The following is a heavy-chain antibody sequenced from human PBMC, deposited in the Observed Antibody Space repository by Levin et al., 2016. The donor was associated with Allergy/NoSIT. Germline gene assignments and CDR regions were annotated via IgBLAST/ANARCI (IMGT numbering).Heavy chain of an antibody. CDR2: ISSSSSYI. V-gene: IGHV3-21*01. J-gene: IGHJ4*02. Sequence: WIRQPPGKGLEWVSSISSSSSYIYYADSVKGRFTISRDNAKNSLYLQMNSLRAEDTAVYYCARDYYGSGFDYWGQGTLVTVSS. CDR3: ARDYYGSGFDY. D-gene: IGHD3-10*01.